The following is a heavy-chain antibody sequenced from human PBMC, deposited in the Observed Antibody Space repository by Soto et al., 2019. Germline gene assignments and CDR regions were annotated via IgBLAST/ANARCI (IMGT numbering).Heavy chain of an antibody. CDR3: ARAGVAYCGGDCYFDY. CDR1: GGSFSGYY. CDR2: INHSGST. J-gene: IGHJ4*02. D-gene: IGHD2-21*02. V-gene: IGHV4-34*01. Sequence: QVQLQQWGAGLLKPSETLSLTCAVYGGSFSGYYWSWIRQPPGKGLEWIGEINHSGSTNYNPSLKSRVTISVDTSKNQFSLKLSSVTAADTAVYYCARAGVAYCGGDCYFDYRGQGTLVTVSS.